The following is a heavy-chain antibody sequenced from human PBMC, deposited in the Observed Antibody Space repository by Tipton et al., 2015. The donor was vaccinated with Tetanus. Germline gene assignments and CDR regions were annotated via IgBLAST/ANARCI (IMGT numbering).Heavy chain of an antibody. D-gene: IGHD3-9*01. CDR2: VYYSGST. CDR1: GGSINNYY. J-gene: IGHJ6*02. Sequence: LRLSCTVSGGSINNYYWSWIRQPPGKGLEWIGYVYYSGSTNYNPSLKSRVTISVDTSKNQFSLNLSSVTAADTAVYYCARSGYYSRAYYHYRMDVWGQGTTVSVSS. CDR3: ARSGYYSRAYYHYRMDV. V-gene: IGHV4-59*12.